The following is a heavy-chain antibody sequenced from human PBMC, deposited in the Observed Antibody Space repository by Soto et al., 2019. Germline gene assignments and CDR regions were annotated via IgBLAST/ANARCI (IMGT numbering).Heavy chain of an antibody. Sequence: ASVKVSCKASGYTFTGYYMHWVRHAPGQGLEWMGWINPNSGGTNYAQKFQGRVTMTRDTSISTAYMELSRLRSDDTAVYYCARVRGSWSFDAFDIWGQGTMVTVSS. CDR2: INPNSGGT. CDR3: ARVRGSWSFDAFDI. V-gene: IGHV1-2*02. J-gene: IGHJ3*02. CDR1: GYTFTGYY. D-gene: IGHD2-15*01.